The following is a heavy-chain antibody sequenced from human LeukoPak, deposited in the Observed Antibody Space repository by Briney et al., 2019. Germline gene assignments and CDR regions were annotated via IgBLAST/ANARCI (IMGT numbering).Heavy chain of an antibody. Sequence: GGSLRLSCATSGFIFSSRDMQWVRQAPGKGLEWVAIIWYDEKSKYYGDSGKGRFSISRDNSKNTVYLEMSSLRVEDTAVYYCARGGIGWYVLDVWGQGTLVSVSS. D-gene: IGHD6-19*01. V-gene: IGHV3-33*01. J-gene: IGHJ4*02. CDR1: GFIFSSRD. CDR2: IWYDEKSK. CDR3: ARGGIGWYVLDV.